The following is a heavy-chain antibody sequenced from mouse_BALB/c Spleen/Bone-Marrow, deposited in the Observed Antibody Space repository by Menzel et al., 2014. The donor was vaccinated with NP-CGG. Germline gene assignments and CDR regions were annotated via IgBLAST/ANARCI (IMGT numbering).Heavy chain of an antibody. CDR3: ASYYYGHYFDY. V-gene: IGHV14-3*02. Sequence: VQLKESGAELVKPGASVKLSCTASDFNIKDTYMHWVKQRPEQGLEWIGRIDPANGNTKYDPKFQGKATITADTSSNTAYLQLSSLTSEDTAVYYCASYYYGHYFDYWGQGTTLTVSS. D-gene: IGHD1-1*01. J-gene: IGHJ2*01. CDR1: DFNIKDTY. CDR2: IDPANGNT.